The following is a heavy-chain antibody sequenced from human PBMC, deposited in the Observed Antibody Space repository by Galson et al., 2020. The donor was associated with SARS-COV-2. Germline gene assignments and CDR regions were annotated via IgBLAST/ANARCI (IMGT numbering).Heavy chain of an antibody. Sequence: GGSLRLSCAASGFTFSSYGMHWVRQAPGKGLEWVAVIWYDGSNKYYADSVKGRFTISRDNSKNTLYLQMNSLRAEDTAVYYCAKDGGSSGSYYWGQGTLVTVSS. CDR3: AKDGGSSGSYY. J-gene: IGHJ4*02. CDR2: IWYDGSNK. CDR1: GFTFSSYG. D-gene: IGHD6-19*01. V-gene: IGHV3-33*06.